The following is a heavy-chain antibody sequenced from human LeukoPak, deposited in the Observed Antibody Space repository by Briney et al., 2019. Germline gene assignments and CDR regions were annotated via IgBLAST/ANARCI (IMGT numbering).Heavy chain of an antibody. D-gene: IGHD7-27*01. CDR2: IIPIFGTA. Sequence: SVKVSCKASGGTFSSYAISWVRQAPGQGLEWMGGIIPIFGTANYAQKFQGRVTITADESTSTAYMELSSLRSEDTAVYYCTVGPPNWGFDCWGQGTLVTVSS. V-gene: IGHV1-69*13. CDR3: TVGPPNWGFDC. CDR1: GGTFSSYA. J-gene: IGHJ4*02.